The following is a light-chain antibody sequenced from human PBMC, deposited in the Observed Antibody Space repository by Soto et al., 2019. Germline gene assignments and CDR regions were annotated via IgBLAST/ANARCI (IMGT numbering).Light chain of an antibody. CDR3: SSYSSSSSVV. Sequence: QSALTQPASVSGSPGQSITISCTGPSSDVGGYNYVSWYQQHPGKAPKLMIYDVTNRPSGVSDRFSGSKSGNTASLTISGLQAEDEADYYCSSYSSSSSVVFGGGTKLT. V-gene: IGLV2-14*01. CDR2: DVT. CDR1: SSDVGGYNY. J-gene: IGLJ2*01.